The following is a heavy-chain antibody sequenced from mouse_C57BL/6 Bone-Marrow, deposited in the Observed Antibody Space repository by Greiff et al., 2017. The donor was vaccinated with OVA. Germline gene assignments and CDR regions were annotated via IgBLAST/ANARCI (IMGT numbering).Heavy chain of an antibody. V-gene: IGHV10-1*01. J-gene: IGHJ3*01. CDR3: LRHDYSNYVRLFAY. Sequence: EVKLMESGGGLVQPKGSLKLSCAASGFSFNTYAMNWVRQAPGKGLEWVARIRSKSNNYATYYADSVKDRFTISRDDSESMLYLQMNNLKTEDTAMYYCLRHDYSNYVRLFAYWGQGTLVTVSA. CDR2: IRSKSNNYAT. D-gene: IGHD2-5*01. CDR1: GFSFNTYA.